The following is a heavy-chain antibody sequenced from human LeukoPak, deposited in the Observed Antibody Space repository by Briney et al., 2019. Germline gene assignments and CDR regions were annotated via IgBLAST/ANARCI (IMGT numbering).Heavy chain of an antibody. Sequence: GGSLRLSCVASGFSISNYWMSWVRQAPGKGLEWVAVISYDGSNKYYADSVKGRFTISRDNSKNTLYLQMNSLRAEDTAVYYCARDGLLGYFDYWGQGTLVTVSS. D-gene: IGHD1-26*01. CDR1: GFSISNYW. V-gene: IGHV3-30-3*01. CDR2: ISYDGSNK. J-gene: IGHJ4*02. CDR3: ARDGLLGYFDY.